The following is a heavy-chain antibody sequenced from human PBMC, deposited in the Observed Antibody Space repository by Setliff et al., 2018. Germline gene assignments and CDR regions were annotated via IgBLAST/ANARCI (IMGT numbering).Heavy chain of an antibody. V-gene: IGHV1-18*01. D-gene: IGHD3-22*01. J-gene: IGHJ6*02. CDR3: ASSVDYYDRSGYPYAMDF. CDR1: GYTVTRNG. Sequence: ASVKVSCKSSGYTVTRNGINWVRQAPGQVLEGMGWISVYNGNTHYAQKFQGRVTMTTDTSTSTAYMDLRSLRSDDTAVYYCASSVDYYDRSGYPYAMDFWGQGPTVTVSS. CDR2: ISVYNGNT.